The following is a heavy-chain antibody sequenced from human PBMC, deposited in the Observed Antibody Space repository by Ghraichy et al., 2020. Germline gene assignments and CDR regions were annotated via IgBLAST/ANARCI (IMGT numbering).Heavy chain of an antibody. CDR2: ISGSGGNT. CDR1: GLSFNTYA. D-gene: IGHD1-26*01. V-gene: IGHV3-23*01. CDR3: AKSIVGTTLRGFDY. J-gene: IGHJ4*02. Sequence: LSLTCAASGLSFNTYAMSWVRQAPGKGLEWVSTISGSGGNTYNADSVKGRFTISRDNSKNTLYLQMNSLRAEDTAIYYCAKSIVGTTLRGFDYWGQGTLVTVSS.